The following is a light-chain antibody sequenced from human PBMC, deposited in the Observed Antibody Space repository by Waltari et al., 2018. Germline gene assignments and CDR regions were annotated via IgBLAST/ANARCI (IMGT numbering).Light chain of an antibody. CDR1: SSDVGGYNY. Sequence: QSALTQPPSASGSPGQSVTISCTGTSSDVGGYNYVSWYQHHPGKAPKLLIYEVSKRPTGVPGLFSGSNSGNTGSLTVSGVQAEDEADDYGGSYAGSNNLGVFGGGTKLTVL. J-gene: IGLJ2*01. CDR2: EVS. V-gene: IGLV2-8*01. CDR3: GSYAGSNNLGV.